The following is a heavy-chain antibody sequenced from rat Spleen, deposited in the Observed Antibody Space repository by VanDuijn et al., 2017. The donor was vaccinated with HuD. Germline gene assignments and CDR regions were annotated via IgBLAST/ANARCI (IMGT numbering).Heavy chain of an antibody. CDR1: GFTFSNYG. CDR2: ISPSGGST. D-gene: IGHD1-5*01. Sequence: EVQLVESGGGLVQPGRSLKLSCAASGFTFSNYGMHWIRQAPTKGLEWVASISPSGGSTYYRDSVKGRFTISRDNAKSTLYLQMDSLRSEDTATYYCARYRYPPLGVMDAWGQGASVTVSS. J-gene: IGHJ4*01. V-gene: IGHV5-19*01. CDR3: ARYRYPPLGVMDA.